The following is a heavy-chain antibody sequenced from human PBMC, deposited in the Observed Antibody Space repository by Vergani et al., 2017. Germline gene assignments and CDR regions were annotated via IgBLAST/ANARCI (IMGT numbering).Heavy chain of an antibody. D-gene: IGHD3-3*01. CDR1: GYTFTSYD. V-gene: IGHV1-8*01. CDR2: MNPNSGNT. J-gene: IGHJ4*02. Sequence: QVQLVQSGAEVKKPGASVKVSCKASGYTFTSYDINWVRQATGQGLEWMGWMNPNSGNTGYAQKFQGRVTMTRNTSIRTAYMELSSLRSEDSSVYSWARPYPNYGFWSGGGASFDYWGQGTLVTVSS. CDR3: ARPYPNYGFWSGGGASFDY.